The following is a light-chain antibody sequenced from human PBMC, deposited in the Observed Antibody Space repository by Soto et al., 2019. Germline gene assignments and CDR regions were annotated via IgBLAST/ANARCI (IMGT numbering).Light chain of an antibody. Sequence: QSVLTQPPSVSAAPGQKVTISCSGSSSNIGNNYVSWYQQLPGTAPKLLIYDNNERPSGIPGRFSGSKSDTSATLGITGLQTGDEADYYCGTWDSSLSAVVFGGGTKLTVL. CDR3: GTWDSSLSAVV. J-gene: IGLJ2*01. CDR1: SSNIGNNY. V-gene: IGLV1-51*01. CDR2: DNN.